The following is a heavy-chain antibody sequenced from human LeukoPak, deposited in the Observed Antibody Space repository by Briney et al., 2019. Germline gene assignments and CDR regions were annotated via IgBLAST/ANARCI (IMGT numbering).Heavy chain of an antibody. D-gene: IGHD3-3*01. V-gene: IGHV1-18*01. Sequence: ASVKVSCKASGYTFSSHGIIWVRQAPGQGLEWMGWISAYNGNTNYAQKLQGRLTMTTDTSTSTAYMEVRSLRSDDTAVYYCARALSDDFWSAYQDYWGQGTLVTVSS. CDR2: ISAYNGNT. J-gene: IGHJ4*02. CDR1: GYTFSSHG. CDR3: ARALSDDFWSAYQDY.